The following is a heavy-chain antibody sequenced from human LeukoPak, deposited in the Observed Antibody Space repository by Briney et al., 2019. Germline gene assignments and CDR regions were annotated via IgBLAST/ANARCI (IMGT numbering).Heavy chain of an antibody. CDR2: IYYSGST. J-gene: IGHJ4*02. Sequence: SETLSLTSTVSGSSISRGGYYWGWIRQPPGKGLEGFGRIYYSGSTYYNPSLKSRVTISVDTSKNQCSLKLSSVTAADTAVYYCASPGGGPTDYWGQGTLVTVSS. D-gene: IGHD3-16*01. CDR1: GSSISRGGYY. V-gene: IGHV4-39*01. CDR3: ASPGGGPTDY.